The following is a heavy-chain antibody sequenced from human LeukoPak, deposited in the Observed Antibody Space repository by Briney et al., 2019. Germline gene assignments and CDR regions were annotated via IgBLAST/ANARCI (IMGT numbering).Heavy chain of an antibody. J-gene: IGHJ5*02. CDR3: ARDNSVGDNAWWFDP. CDR2: INPSGGST. D-gene: IGHD1-26*01. V-gene: IGHV1-46*01. CDR1: GYTFTSYY. Sequence: ASVKVSCKASGYTFTSYYMHWVRQAPGQGLEWMGVINPSGGSTSYAQKFQGRVTMTRDMSTSTDYMELSSLRSEDTAIYYCARDNSVGDNAWWFDPWGQGTLVTVSS.